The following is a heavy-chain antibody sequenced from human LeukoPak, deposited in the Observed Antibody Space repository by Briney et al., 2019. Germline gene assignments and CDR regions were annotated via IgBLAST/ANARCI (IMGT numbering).Heavy chain of an antibody. Sequence: GGSLRLSCAASGFTFSSYSMNWVRQAPGKGLEWVSSISSSSSYIYYADSVKGRFTISRDNAKNSLYLQMNSLRAEDTAVYYCARDRHYDILTGSHPFDYWGQGALVTVSS. CDR2: ISSSSSYI. D-gene: IGHD3-9*01. CDR1: GFTFSSYS. J-gene: IGHJ4*02. CDR3: ARDRHYDILTGSHPFDY. V-gene: IGHV3-21*01.